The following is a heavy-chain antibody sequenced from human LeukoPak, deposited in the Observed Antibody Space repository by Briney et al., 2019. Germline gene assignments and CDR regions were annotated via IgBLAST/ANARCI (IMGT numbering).Heavy chain of an antibody. J-gene: IGHJ4*02. V-gene: IGHV1-24*01. Sequence: ASVKVSCKVSGYTLTELSMHWVRQAPGKELEWMGGFDPEDGETIYAQKFQGRVTVTEDTSTDTAYMELSSLRSEDTAVYYCATDHVDKGGDYWGQGTLVTVSS. CDR1: GYTLTELS. CDR2: FDPEDGET. D-gene: IGHD5-12*01. CDR3: ATDHVDKGGDY.